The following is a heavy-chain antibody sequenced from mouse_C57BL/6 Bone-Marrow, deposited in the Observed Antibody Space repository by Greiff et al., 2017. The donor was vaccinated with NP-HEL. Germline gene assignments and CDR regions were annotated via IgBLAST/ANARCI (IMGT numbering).Heavy chain of an antibody. D-gene: IGHD2-2*01. CDR3: ARSPLWLRRNYYAMDY. CDR2: ISYSGST. J-gene: IGHJ4*01. V-gene: IGHV3-8*01. CDR1: GYSITSDY. Sequence: EVQRVESGPGLAKPSQTLSLTCSVTGYSITSDYWNWIRKFPGNKLEYMGYISYSGSTYYNPSPKSRISITRDTSKNQYYLQLNSVTTEDTATYYCARSPLWLRRNYYAMDYWGQGTSVTVSS.